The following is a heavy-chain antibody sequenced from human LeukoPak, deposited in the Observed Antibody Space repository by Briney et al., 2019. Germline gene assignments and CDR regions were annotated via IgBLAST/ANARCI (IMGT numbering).Heavy chain of an antibody. CDR1: GYTFTGYY. D-gene: IGHD5-18*01. V-gene: IGHV1-2*02. CDR3: ARDPGYSSHDAFAI. Sequence: GASVKVSCKASGYTFTGYYMHWVRQAPGQGLEWMGWINPNSGVTNYAQKFQGRVTTTRDTSIRTPDMELSRLRSDATAVYYCARDPGYSSHDAFAIWGQGTMVTVSS. J-gene: IGHJ3*02. CDR2: INPNSGVT.